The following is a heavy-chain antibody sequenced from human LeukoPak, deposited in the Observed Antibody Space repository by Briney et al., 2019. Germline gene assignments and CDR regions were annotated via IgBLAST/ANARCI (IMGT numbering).Heavy chain of an antibody. V-gene: IGHV3-9*01. CDR2: ISWNSGRM. CDR3: AKDTSGYYDSSGYYFDY. J-gene: IGHJ4*02. CDR1: EFTFDDYA. Sequence: GGSLRLSCAASEFTFDDYAMHWVRQAPGKGLEWVSGISWNSGRMGYADSVKGRFTISRDNAKNSLYLQMNSLRVEDTALYYCAKDTSGYYDSSGYYFDYWGQGTLVTVSS. D-gene: IGHD3-22*01.